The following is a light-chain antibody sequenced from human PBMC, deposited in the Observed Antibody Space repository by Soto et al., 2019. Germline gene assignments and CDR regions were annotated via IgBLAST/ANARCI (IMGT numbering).Light chain of an antibody. J-gene: IGKJ2*01. CDR3: QQSYSIPYV. Sequence: DIQMTQSPSYLSASVGDRVTITCRASQSISTYVNWYQQKPGKAPQLLIHAASSLQGGVPSRFSGSGAGTDFTLNSSILHPEECAPYYCQQSYSIPYVFGQATKLEI. CDR2: AAS. CDR1: QSISTY. V-gene: IGKV1-39*01.